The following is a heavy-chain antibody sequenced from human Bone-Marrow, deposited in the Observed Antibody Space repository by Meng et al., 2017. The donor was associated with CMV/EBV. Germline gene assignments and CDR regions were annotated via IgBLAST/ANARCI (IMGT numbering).Heavy chain of an antibody. D-gene: IGHD6-13*01. Sequence: ASVKVSCKASGYSFTGYYMHWVRQAPGQGLEWMGWINPNSGGTNYAQKLQGRVTMTRDTYISKAYMELSRLRSDDTAVYYCVRFIEAAQNAFDIWGQGTMVTVAS. J-gene: IGHJ3*02. V-gene: IGHV1-2*02. CDR2: INPNSGGT. CDR3: VRFIEAAQNAFDI. CDR1: GYSFTGYY.